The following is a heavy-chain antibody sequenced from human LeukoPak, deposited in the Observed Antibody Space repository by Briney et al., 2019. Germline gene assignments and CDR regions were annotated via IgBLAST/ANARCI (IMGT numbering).Heavy chain of an antibody. D-gene: IGHD3-9*01. CDR3: ARKYFGSGYYFDY. Sequence: SGGSLRLSCAASGFTFSAYNMNWVRRTPGKGLEWVSSITTSSSYMFYADSVRGRFTISRDNAENSLYLQMNSLRDEDTAVYYCARKYFGSGYYFDYWGQGTLVTVSS. CDR2: ITTSSSYM. J-gene: IGHJ4*02. V-gene: IGHV3-21*01. CDR1: GFTFSAYN.